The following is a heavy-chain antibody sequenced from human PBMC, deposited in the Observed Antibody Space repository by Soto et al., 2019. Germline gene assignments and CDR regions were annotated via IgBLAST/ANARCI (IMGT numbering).Heavy chain of an antibody. D-gene: IGHD2-8*01. V-gene: IGHV3-23*01. CDR3: AGRYCTNGVCYTNYYYYIDV. CDR1: GFTFSTYA. CDR2: ITTSGGNT. J-gene: IGHJ6*03. Sequence: EVQLLESGGGLVQPGGSLRLSCAASGFTFSTYAMSWVRQAPGKRLEWVSTITTSGGNTYYADSVQGRFTISRDNSKNKLYLQMNSLRAEDTAVYYCAGRYCTNGVCYTNYYYYIDVLGKGTTVTVSS.